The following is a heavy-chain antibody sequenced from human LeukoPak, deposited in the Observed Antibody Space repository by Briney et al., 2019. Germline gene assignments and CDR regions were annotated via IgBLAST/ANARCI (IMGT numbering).Heavy chain of an antibody. CDR1: GYSFIGYY. V-gene: IGHV1-2*02. J-gene: IGHJ4*02. CDR2: INLNSGGT. D-gene: IGHD6-13*01. Sequence: ASVKVSCKASGYSFIGYYMHRVRQAPGQGLEWMGWINLNSGGTKYAQKFQGRVTMTRDTSISTVYMELSRLRSDDTAVYYCARDSAAAGGLSFDYWGQGTLATVSS. CDR3: ARDSAAAGGLSFDY.